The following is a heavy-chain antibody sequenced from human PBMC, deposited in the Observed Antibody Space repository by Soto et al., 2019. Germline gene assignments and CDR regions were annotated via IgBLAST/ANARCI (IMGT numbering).Heavy chain of an antibody. CDR2: ISWNSGSI. CDR1: GFTFDDYA. D-gene: IGHD1-20*01. J-gene: IGHJ5*02. V-gene: IGHV3-9*01. CDR3: AKDPASSESITGTNWFDP. Sequence: QPGGSLRLSCAASGFTFDDYAMHWVRQAPGKGLEWVSGISWNSGSIGYADSVKGRFTISRDNAKNSLYLQMNSLRAEDTALYYCAKDPASSESITGTNWFDPWGQGTLVIVSS.